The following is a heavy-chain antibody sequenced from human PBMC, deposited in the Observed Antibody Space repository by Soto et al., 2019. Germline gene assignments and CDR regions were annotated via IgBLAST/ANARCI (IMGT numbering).Heavy chain of an antibody. J-gene: IGHJ6*02. CDR3: AKAGAARPRPAYYYYGMDV. D-gene: IGHD6-6*01. CDR2: IVVGSGNT. CDR1: GFTFTSSA. V-gene: IGHV1-58*02. Sequence: SVKVSCKASGFTFTSSAMQWVRRARGQRLEWIGWIVVGSGNTNYAQKFQERVTITRDMSTSTAYMELSSLRSEDTAVYYCAKAGAARPRPAYYYYGMDVWGQGTTVTVSS.